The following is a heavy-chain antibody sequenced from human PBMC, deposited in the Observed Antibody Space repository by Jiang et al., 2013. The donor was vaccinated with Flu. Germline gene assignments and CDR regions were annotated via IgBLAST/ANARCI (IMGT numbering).Heavy chain of an antibody. CDR3: SRSERNYDFWSGYQYYFDY. CDR2: IRSKAYGGTT. Sequence: VQLLESGGGLVQPGRSLRLSCTASGFTFGDYAMSWFRQAPGKGLEWVGFIRSKAYGGTTEYAASVKGRFTISRDDSKSIAYLQMNSLKTEDTAVYYCSRSERNYDFWSGYQYYFDYWAREPWSPSPQ. V-gene: IGHV3-49*03. D-gene: IGHD3-3*01. J-gene: IGHJ4*02. CDR1: GFTFGDYA.